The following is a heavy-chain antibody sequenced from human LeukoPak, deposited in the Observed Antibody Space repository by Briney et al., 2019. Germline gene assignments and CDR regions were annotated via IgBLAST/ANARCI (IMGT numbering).Heavy chain of an antibody. Sequence: PSETLSLTCTVSGYSISSGSYYWTWIRQPAGKGLEWIGYIYYSGSTNYNPSLKSRVTISVDTSKNQFSLKLSSVTAADTAVYYCARDWRSPDGSGRKRAFDIWGQGTMVTVSS. CDR1: GYSISSGSYY. CDR3: ARDWRSPDGSGRKRAFDI. D-gene: IGHD3-10*01. V-gene: IGHV4-61*10. J-gene: IGHJ3*02. CDR2: IYYSGST.